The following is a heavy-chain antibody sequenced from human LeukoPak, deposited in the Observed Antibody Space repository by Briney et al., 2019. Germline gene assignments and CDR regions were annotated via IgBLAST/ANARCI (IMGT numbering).Heavy chain of an antibody. Sequence: PGGSLRLSCAASGFTFTDYYMSWIRQAPGTGLELVSYISNSGSTIYYADSVKGRFTISRDNAKNSLYLQMNSLRAEDTAVYYCARVQVRFFRYGMDVWGQGTTVTVSS. D-gene: IGHD3-3*01. CDR3: ARVQVRFFRYGMDV. J-gene: IGHJ6*02. V-gene: IGHV3-11*01. CDR1: GFTFTDYY. CDR2: ISNSGSTI.